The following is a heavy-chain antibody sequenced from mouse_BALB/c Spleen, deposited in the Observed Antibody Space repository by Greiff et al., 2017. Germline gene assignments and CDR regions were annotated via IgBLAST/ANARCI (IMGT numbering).Heavy chain of an antibody. CDR1: GYTFTSYY. J-gene: IGHJ4*01. CDR2: IYPGNVNT. V-gene: IGHV1S56*01. CDR3: ARSHYGSSYYYAMDY. Sequence: QVQLQQAGAELVRPGSSVRISCKASGYTFTSYYIHWVKQRPGQGLEWIGWIYPGNVNTKYNEKFKGKATLTADKSSSTAYMQLSSLTSEDSAVYFCARSHYGSSYYYAMDYWGQGTSVTVSS. D-gene: IGHD1-1*01.